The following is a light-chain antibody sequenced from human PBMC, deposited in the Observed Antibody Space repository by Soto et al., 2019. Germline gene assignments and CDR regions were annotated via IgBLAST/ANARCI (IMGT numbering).Light chain of an antibody. V-gene: IGKV1-17*01. J-gene: IGKJ1*01. CDR1: QGIRND. Sequence: DMQVSRSPSSLCASLGPRDTNTCRASQGIRNDLGWYQQKPGKAPKRLIYAASSLQSGVPPRSSGGGSRPARHSTRTTLPIETCAPHNYLQPNSSARTFGQGTKVDIK. CDR2: AAS. CDR3: LQPNSSART.